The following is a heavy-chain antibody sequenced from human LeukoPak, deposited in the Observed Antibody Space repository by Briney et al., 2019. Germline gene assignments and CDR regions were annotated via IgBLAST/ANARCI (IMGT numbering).Heavy chain of an antibody. D-gene: IGHD2-2*01. J-gene: IGHJ4*02. CDR3: ARDYCSNTRCYVSIDD. V-gene: IGHV3-74*01. CDR2: INSDGSRI. Sequence: GGSLRLSCAASGLTFSSYWMHWVPQAPGKGLVWLSRINSDGSRITYADSVKGRFTISRDNAKNTLYLQMNSLRAEDTAVYYCARDYCSNTRCYVSIDDWGQGTLVTVSS. CDR1: GLTFSSYW.